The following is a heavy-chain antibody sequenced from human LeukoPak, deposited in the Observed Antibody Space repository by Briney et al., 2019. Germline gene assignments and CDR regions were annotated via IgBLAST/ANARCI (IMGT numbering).Heavy chain of an antibody. CDR2: ISYDGSNT. CDR1: GYTFTSYY. CDR3: AKVRWDNSHWYYPDS. V-gene: IGHV3-30*18. Sequence: SCKASGYTFTSYYMHWVRQAPGKGLEWVAVISYDGSNTYYGDSVKGRFTISRDNSKNTLYLQMNSLRAEDTAVYYCAKVRWDNSHWYYPDSWGQGTLVTVSS. J-gene: IGHJ4*02. D-gene: IGHD6-19*01.